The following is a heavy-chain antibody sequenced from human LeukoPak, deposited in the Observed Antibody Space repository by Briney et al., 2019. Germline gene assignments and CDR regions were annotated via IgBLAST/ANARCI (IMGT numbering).Heavy chain of an antibody. CDR2: IYHSGST. Sequence: SETLSLTCAVSGGSISSGGYSWSWIRQPPGKGLEWIGYIYHSGSTYYNPSLKSRVTISVDRSKNQFSLKLSSVTAADTAVYYCASSGGYSYGPDYWGQGTLVTASS. CDR1: GGSISSGGYS. D-gene: IGHD5-18*01. V-gene: IGHV4-30-2*01. J-gene: IGHJ4*02. CDR3: ASSGGYSYGPDY.